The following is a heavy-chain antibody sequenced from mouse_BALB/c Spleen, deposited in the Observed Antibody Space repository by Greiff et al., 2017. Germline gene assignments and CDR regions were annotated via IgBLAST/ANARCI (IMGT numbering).Heavy chain of an antibody. Sequence: EVKLVESGPGLVKPSQSLSLTCTVTGYSITSDYAWNWIRQFPGNKLEWMGYISYSGSTSYNPSLKSRISITRDTSKNQFFLQLNSVTTEDTATYYCARDLGPHFDYWGQGTTLTVSA. CDR1: GYSITSDYA. D-gene: IGHD4-1*01. CDR2: ISYSGST. CDR3: ARDLGPHFDY. V-gene: IGHV3-2*02. J-gene: IGHJ2*01.